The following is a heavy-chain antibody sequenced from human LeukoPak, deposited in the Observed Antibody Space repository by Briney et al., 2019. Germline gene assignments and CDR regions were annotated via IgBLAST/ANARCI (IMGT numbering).Heavy chain of an antibody. CDR3: ARDSYYYDSSGYYPYWGYYYYMDV. CDR2: IYYSGST. Sequence: PSETLSLTCAVSGGSISSSSYYWGWIRQPPGKGLEWIGSIYYSGSTYYNPSLKSRVTISVDTSKNQFSLKLSSVTAADTAVYYCARDSYYYDSSGYYPYWGYYYYMDVWGKGTTVTISS. J-gene: IGHJ6*03. V-gene: IGHV4-39*07. CDR1: GGSISSSSYY. D-gene: IGHD3-22*01.